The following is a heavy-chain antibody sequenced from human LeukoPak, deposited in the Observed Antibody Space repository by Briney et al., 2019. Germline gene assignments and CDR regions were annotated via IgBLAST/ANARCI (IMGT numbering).Heavy chain of an antibody. D-gene: IGHD3-10*01. CDR1: GGSISSYY. J-gene: IGHJ4*02. CDR2: IYYSGST. CDR3: ARASFGRAGYFDY. V-gene: IGHV4-59*01. Sequence: SETLSLTCTVSGGSISSYYWSWIRQPPGKGLEWIGYIYYSGSTNYNPSLKSRGTISVDTSKNQFSLKLSSVTAADTAVYYCARASFGRAGYFDYWGQGTLVTVSS.